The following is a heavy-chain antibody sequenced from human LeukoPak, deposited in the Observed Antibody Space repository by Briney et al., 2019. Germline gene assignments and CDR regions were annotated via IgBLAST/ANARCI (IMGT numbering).Heavy chain of an antibody. CDR3: ARKSGSYLE. CDR1: GFTVSSNY. CDR2: IYSGGNT. V-gene: IGHV3-53*01. D-gene: IGHD1-26*01. J-gene: IGHJ4*02. Sequence: GGSLRLSCAASGFTVSSNYMGWVRQAPGKGLEWASVIYSGGNTYYADSVKDRFTISRDSSRNTLYLQMNSLRAEDTALYYCARKSGSYLEWGQGTLVTVSS.